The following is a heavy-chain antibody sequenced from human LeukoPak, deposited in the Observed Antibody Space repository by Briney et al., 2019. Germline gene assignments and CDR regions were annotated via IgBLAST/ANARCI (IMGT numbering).Heavy chain of an antibody. J-gene: IGHJ4*02. CDR3: AKGDYYFDSSGYPQFDY. Sequence: GGSLRLSCSVSGFTFSSYTMHWVRQAPGKGLEYVSAMSRDGRSTYYADSVKGRFTISRDNSMNTLYLQMNSLRAEDTAVYYCAKGDYYFDSSGYPQFDYWGQGSLVTVSS. D-gene: IGHD3-22*01. CDR2: MSRDGRST. V-gene: IGHV3-64D*06. CDR1: GFTFSSYT.